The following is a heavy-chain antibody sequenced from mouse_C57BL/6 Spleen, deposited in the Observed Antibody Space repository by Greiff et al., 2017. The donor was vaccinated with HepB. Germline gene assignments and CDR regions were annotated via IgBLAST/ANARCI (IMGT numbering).Heavy chain of an antibody. V-gene: IGHV2-9-1*01. CDR3: ASIYYDYDDGHYYAMDY. J-gene: IGHJ4*01. CDR1: GFSLTSYA. Sequence: VQVVESGPGLVAPSQSLSITCTVSGFSLTSYAISWVRQPPGKGLEWLGVIWTGGGTNYNSALKSRLSISKDNSKSQVFLKMNSLQTDDTARYYCASIYYDYDDGHYYAMDYWGQGTSVTVSS. CDR2: IWTGGGT. D-gene: IGHD2-4*01.